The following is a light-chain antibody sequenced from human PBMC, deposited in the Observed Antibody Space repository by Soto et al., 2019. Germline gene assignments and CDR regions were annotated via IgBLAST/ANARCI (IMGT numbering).Light chain of an antibody. J-gene: IGKJ5*01. CDR3: QQSYSTTIT. CDR1: QSITTY. V-gene: IGKV1-39*01. Sequence: DIQMTQSPSSMSASVGDRATITCRASQSITTYLNWYQQKPGKAPKPLISFASSLQSGVPSRFSGSGSGTYFTLTISSLQHEDSATYFCQQSYSTTITFGQGTRLEIK. CDR2: FAS.